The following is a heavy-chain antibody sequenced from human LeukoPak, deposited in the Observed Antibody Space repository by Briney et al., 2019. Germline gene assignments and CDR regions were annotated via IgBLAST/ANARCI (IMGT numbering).Heavy chain of an antibody. Sequence: GGSLRLSCAASGFTFSSYAMSWVRQAPSKGLEWVAFIRFDGDIKYYGEAVKGRFTISRNNAENKVFLQMDNLRAEDTAVYFCARSVSYMDVWGQGTTVTVSS. CDR3: ARSVSYMDV. J-gene: IGHJ6*03. CDR2: IRFDGDIK. CDR1: GFTFSSYA. D-gene: IGHD4-17*01. V-gene: IGHV3-33*08.